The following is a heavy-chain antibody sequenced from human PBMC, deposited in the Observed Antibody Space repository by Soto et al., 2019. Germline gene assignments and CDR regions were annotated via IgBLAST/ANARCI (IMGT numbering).Heavy chain of an antibody. CDR2: IIAVLGIT. D-gene: IGHD4-17*01. CDR1: GGTSSTYT. V-gene: IGHV1-69*08. Sequence: QVHLVQSGAEVRKPGSSVKVSCKASGGTSSTYTISWVRQAPGQGLEWMGRIIAVLGITNYAQSFQGRVTITADKSTSTAYMELSSLRSEDTAVYYCAREEGTVTYDYCGQGTLVTVSS. CDR3: AREEGTVTYDY. J-gene: IGHJ4*02.